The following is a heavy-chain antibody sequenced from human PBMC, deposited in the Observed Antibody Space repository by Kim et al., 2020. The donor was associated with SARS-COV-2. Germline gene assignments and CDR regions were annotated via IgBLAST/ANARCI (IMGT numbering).Heavy chain of an antibody. CDR3: ARDWGEVRKYYDFWSGGPSEYYYYYYGMDV. Sequence: ASVKVSCKASGYTFTSYAMNWVRQAPGQGLEWMGWINTNTGNPTYAQGFTGRFVFSLDTSVSTAYLQISSLKAEDTAVYYCARDWGEVRKYYDFWSGGPSEYYYYYYGMDVWGQGTTVTVSS. CDR1: GYTFTSYA. CDR2: INTNTGNP. V-gene: IGHV7-4-1*02. J-gene: IGHJ6*02. D-gene: IGHD3-3*01.